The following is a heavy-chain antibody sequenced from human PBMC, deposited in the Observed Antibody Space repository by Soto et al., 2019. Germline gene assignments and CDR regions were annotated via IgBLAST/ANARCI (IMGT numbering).Heavy chain of an antibody. J-gene: IGHJ6*02. CDR2: INPNSGGT. V-gene: IGHV1-2*02. CDR1: GYTFTGYY. Sequence: ASVKVSCKASGYTFTGYYMHWVRQAPGQGLEWMGWINPNSGGTNYAQKFQGRVTMTRDTSISTAYMELSRLRSDDTAVYYCASGYSYGKYYYYYGMDVWGQGTTVTVSS. CDR3: ASGYSYGKYYYYYGMDV. D-gene: IGHD5-18*01.